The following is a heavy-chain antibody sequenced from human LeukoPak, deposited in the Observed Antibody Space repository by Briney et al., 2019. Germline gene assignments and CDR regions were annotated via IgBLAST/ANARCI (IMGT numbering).Heavy chain of an antibody. D-gene: IGHD3-10*01. CDR1: GYTFTSYD. J-gene: IGHJ6*03. Sequence: ASVKVSCKASGYTFTSYDINWVRQATGQGLEWMGWMNPNSGNTGYAQKFQGRVTITRNTSISTAYMELSSLRSEDTAVYYCARAKFRVWPNYYYYYMDVWGKGTTVTVSS. V-gene: IGHV1-8*03. CDR2: MNPNSGNT. CDR3: ARAKFRVWPNYYYYYMDV.